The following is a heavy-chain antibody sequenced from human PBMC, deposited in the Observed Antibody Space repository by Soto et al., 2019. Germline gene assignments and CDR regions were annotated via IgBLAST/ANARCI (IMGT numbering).Heavy chain of an antibody. D-gene: IGHD3-22*01. J-gene: IGHJ6*02. V-gene: IGHV1-18*01. Sequence: GASVKVSCKASGYTFTSYGISWVRQAPGQGLEWMGWISAYNGNTNYAQKLQGRVTMTTDTSTSTAYMELRSLRSDDTAVYYCARDSSGYYYYYYGKDVWGQGTTVTVSS. CDR1: GYTFTSYG. CDR2: ISAYNGNT. CDR3: ARDSSGYYYYYYGKDV.